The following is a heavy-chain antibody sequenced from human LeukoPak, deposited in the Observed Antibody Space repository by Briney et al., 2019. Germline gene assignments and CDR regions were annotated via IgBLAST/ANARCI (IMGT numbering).Heavy chain of an antibody. CDR1: GGSISSYY. D-gene: IGHD1-26*01. J-gene: IGHJ2*01. CDR3: ARDRPATENWYFDL. CDR2: IYYSGST. V-gene: IGHV4-59*01. Sequence: SETLSLTCTVSGGSISSYYWSWIRQPPGKGLEWIGYIYYSGSTNYNPSLKSRVTISVKTSKNQFSLKLRSVTAADTAVYYCARDRPATENWYFDLWGRGTLVTVSS.